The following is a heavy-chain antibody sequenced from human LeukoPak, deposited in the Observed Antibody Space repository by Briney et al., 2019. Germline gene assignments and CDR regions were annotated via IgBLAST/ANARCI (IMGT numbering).Heavy chain of an antibody. D-gene: IGHD3-9*01. CDR1: GFTFSSYS. CDR3: ARVGLRYFDWLLSRDSYDAFDI. J-gene: IGHJ3*02. V-gene: IGHV3-21*01. CDR2: ISSSSSYI. Sequence: PGGSLRLSCAASGFTFSSYSMNWVRQAPGKGLEWVSSISSSSSYIYYADSVNGRFTISRDNAKNSLYLQMNSLRAEDTAVYYCARVGLRYFDWLLSRDSYDAFDIWGQGTMVTVSS.